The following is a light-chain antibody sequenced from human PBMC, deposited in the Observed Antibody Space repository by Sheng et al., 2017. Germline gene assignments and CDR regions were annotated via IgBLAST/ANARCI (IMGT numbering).Light chain of an antibody. J-gene: IGLJ3*02. V-gene: IGLV1-40*01. Sequence: QSELTQPPSVSGAPGQRVTISCSGSNSNIGAGFDVHWYQQLPGRAPQVIIFDNDIRPSGVPGRFSAYKSGTSASLTITGLQTDDESHYYCQSYDSSLSRWVFGGGTKVTVL. CDR1: NSNIGAGFD. CDR2: DND. CDR3: QSYDSSLSRWV.